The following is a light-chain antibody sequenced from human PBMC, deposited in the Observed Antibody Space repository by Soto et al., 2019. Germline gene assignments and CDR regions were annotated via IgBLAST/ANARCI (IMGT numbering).Light chain of an antibody. V-gene: IGKV3-20*01. CDR2: AAS. J-gene: IGKJ1*01. Sequence: EIVLTXSPXXXSLSPGERATLSCRSSQSVNSNYLAWYQQKPGQAPRLLIYAASSRAAGFPDRFSGSGSETDFTLTISRLEPEDFAVYYCQQYGGSPWTFGQGTKVEIK. CDR1: QSVNSNY. CDR3: QQYGGSPWT.